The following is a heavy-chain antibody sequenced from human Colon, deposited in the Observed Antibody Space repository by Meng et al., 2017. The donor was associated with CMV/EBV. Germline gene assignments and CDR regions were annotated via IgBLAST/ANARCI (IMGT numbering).Heavy chain of an antibody. V-gene: IGHV3-11*01. CDR3: ARVSYSSIGF. Sequence: LSGAASGFPFSDYYLSWIRQAPGKGLEWISYISGSGSTIYHADSVKGRFTISRDNAKNSLYLQMNSLRAEDTAVYYCARVSYSSIGFWGQGTLVTVSS. J-gene: IGHJ4*02. CDR1: GFPFSDYY. D-gene: IGHD6-13*01. CDR2: ISGSGSTI.